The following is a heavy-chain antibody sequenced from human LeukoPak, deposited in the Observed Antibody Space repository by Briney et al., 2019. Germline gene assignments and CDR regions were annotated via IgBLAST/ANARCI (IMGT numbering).Heavy chain of an antibody. V-gene: IGHV4-39*07. J-gene: IGHJ6*03. CDR1: GGSISSSTYY. CDR3: ARGGLYYMDV. D-gene: IGHD3-10*01. CDR2: IYYSGNT. Sequence: SETLSLTCTVSGGSISSSTYYWGWVRQPPGKGLEWIGSIYYSGNTYYNPSLKSRVTMSVDTSKSQFSLKLNFVTAADTAVYYCARGGLYYMDVWGKGATVTVSS.